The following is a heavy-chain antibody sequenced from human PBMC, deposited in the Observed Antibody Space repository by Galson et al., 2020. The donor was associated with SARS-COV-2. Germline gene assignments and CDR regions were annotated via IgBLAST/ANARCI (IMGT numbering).Heavy chain of an antibody. J-gene: IGHJ2*01. D-gene: IGHD2-2*03. CDR3: ALIGDGFGFDL. V-gene: IGHV3-7*01. CDR2: IQEDGTEK. Sequence: GESLKISCAASGFTFSTYWMTWVRQAPGKGLEWVANIQEDGTEKNYLDSVKGRFSISRDNAKNSLDLQMNSLRVEDTAIYYCALIGDGFGFDLWGRGTLVTVSS. CDR1: GFTFSTYW.